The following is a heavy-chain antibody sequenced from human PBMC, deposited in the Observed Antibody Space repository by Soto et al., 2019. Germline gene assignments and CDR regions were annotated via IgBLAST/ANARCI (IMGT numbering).Heavy chain of an antibody. CDR2: ISTSSSTI. Sequence: EVQLVESGGGLVQPGGSLRLSCSASGFTFSSFTMNWVRQAPGKGLEWDSYISTSSSTIYYTDSVEGRFTISRDNAKNSLYLQMNSLRAEDTAVYYCARDTAMYTSRDMDVWGKGTTVTVSS. V-gene: IGHV3-48*01. CDR1: GFTFSSFT. CDR3: ARDTAMYTSRDMDV. J-gene: IGHJ6*03. D-gene: IGHD6-13*01.